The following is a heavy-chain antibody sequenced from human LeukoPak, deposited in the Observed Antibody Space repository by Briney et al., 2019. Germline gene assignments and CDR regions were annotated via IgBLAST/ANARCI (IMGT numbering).Heavy chain of an antibody. CDR1: GFMFSNYA. V-gene: IGHV3-23*01. CDR2: ISGSGGST. J-gene: IGHJ5*02. Sequence: GGSLRLSCAVSGFMFSNYAMSWVRQAPGKGLECVSAISGSGGSTYYADSVKGRFTVSRDNSKNILYLQMNSLRVEDTAVYYCAREVRGVIAAWFDPWGQGTLVTVSS. D-gene: IGHD3-10*01. CDR3: AREVRGVIAAWFDP.